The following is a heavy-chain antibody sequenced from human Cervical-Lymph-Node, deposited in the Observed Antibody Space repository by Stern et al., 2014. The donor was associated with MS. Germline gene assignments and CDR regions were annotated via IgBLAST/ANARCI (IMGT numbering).Heavy chain of an antibody. CDR3: ARGNGYDWSTFDS. J-gene: IGHJ4*02. CDR2: INPNSGGT. CDR1: GYTFTDNY. D-gene: IGHD5-12*01. Sequence: VQLVESGAEVKKPGASVKVSCKASGYTFTDNYLHWVRQAPGHGLEWMGWINPNSGGTTYAHKVQGRVTITRDTSISTAYMELSRLKSDDTALYYCARGNGYDWSTFDSWGQGTVVTVSS. V-gene: IGHV1-2*02.